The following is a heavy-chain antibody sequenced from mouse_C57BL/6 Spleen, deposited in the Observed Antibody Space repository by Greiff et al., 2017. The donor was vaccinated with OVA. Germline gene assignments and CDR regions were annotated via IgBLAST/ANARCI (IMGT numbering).Heavy chain of an antibody. CDR1: GYTFTDYE. Sequence: VQLKQSGAELVRPGASVTLSCKASGYTFTDYEMHWVKQTPVHGLEWIGAIDPETGGTAYNQKFKGKAILTADKSSSTAYMELRSLTSEDSAVYYCTRGSNSPYFDYWGQGTTLTVSS. CDR3: TRGSNSPYFDY. V-gene: IGHV1-15*01. J-gene: IGHJ2*01. CDR2: IDPETGGT. D-gene: IGHD2-5*01.